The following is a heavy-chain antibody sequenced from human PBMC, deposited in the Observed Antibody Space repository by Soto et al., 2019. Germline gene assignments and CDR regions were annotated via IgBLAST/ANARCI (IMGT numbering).Heavy chain of an antibody. D-gene: IGHD1-26*01. CDR1: GYSFTSYC. V-gene: IGHV5-51*01. CDR2: IYPGDSDT. Sequence: GASQKISCEGSGYSFTSYCMGWVRPKNGKGLEWMGIIYPGDSDTRYSPSFQGQVTISADKSISTAYLQWSSLKASDTAMYYCARVEVPESGTLNWFDPWGQGTLVTVSS. CDR3: ARVEVPESGTLNWFDP. J-gene: IGHJ5*02.